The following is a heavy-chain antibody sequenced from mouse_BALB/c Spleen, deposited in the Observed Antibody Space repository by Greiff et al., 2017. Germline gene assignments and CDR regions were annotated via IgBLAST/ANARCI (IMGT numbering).Heavy chain of an antibody. Sequence: VQVVESGAELVRPGSSVKISCKASGYAFSSYWMNWVKQRPGQGLEWIGQIYPGDGDTNYNGKFKGKATLTADKSSSTAYMQLSSLTSEDSAVYFCARLDTTVVDYWGQGTTLTVSS. CDR1: GYAFSSYW. D-gene: IGHD1-1*01. CDR3: ARLDTTVVDY. CDR2: IYPGDGDT. J-gene: IGHJ2*01. V-gene: IGHV1-80*01.